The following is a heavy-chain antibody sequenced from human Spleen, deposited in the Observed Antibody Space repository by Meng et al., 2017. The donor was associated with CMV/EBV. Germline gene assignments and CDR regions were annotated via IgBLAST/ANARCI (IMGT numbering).Heavy chain of an antibody. D-gene: IGHD6-13*01. CDR2: IWHDGSKT. CDR1: GYTFSGYY. CDR3: ARGHTYRSSSQGFDP. Sequence: SCKASGYTFSGYYMHWVRQAPGKGLEWVAFIWHDGSKTYYADSVKGRFTISRDNSKSTLYLQLNSLRAEDTALYYCARGHTYRSSSQGFDPWGQGALVTVSS. V-gene: IGHV3-30*02. J-gene: IGHJ5*02.